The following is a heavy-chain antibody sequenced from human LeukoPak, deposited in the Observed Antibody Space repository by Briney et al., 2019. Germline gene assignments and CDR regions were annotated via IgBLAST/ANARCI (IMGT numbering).Heavy chain of an antibody. CDR1: GGSISGYH. CDR3: ARHVEYSYGFRFDY. V-gene: IGHV4-59*08. J-gene: IGHJ4*02. D-gene: IGHD5-18*01. CDR2: IYYSGST. Sequence: SETLSLTCTVSGGSISGYHCSWIRQPPGKGLEWIGYIYYSGSTNYNPPLKSRVTISLDTSKNQFSLKLSSVTAADTAVYYCARHVEYSYGFRFDYWGQGALVTVSS.